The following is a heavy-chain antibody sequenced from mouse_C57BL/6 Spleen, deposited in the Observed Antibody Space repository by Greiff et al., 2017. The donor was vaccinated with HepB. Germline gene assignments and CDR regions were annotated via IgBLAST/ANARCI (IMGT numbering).Heavy chain of an antibody. Sequence: EVKLMESGGGLVQPGGSLKLSCAASGFTFSDYYMYWVRQTPEKRLEWVAYISNGGGSTYYPDTVKGRFTISRDNAKNTLDLQMSRLKSEDTAMYDCARHRGGNPDEAMDYWGQGTSVTVSS. CDR3: ARHRGGNPDEAMDY. J-gene: IGHJ4*01. CDR1: GFTFSDYY. CDR2: ISNGGGST. D-gene: IGHD2-1*01. V-gene: IGHV5-12*01.